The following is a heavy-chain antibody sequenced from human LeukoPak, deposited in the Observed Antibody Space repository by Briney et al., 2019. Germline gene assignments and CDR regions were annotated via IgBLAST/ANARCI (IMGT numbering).Heavy chain of an antibody. CDR1: GFSISSYY. Sequence: SETLCLTCTASGFSISSYYWSWIRRPPGKGLEWVGYIYYDGSTNYNPSLKSRVTISVDTSKNQFSLKVRSVTAADTAVYYCARHSQRATTVLYWGQGTLVSVSS. J-gene: IGHJ4*02. V-gene: IGHV4-59*08. CDR3: ARHSQRATTVLY. CDR2: IYYDGST. D-gene: IGHD4-17*01.